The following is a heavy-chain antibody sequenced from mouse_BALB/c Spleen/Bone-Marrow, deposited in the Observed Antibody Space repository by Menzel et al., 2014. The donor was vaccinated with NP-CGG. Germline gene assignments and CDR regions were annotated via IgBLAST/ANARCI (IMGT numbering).Heavy chain of an antibody. J-gene: IGHJ3*01. Sequence: DVKLVESGGDLVKPGGSLKLSCAASGFTFSSYGMSWVRQTPDKRLEWVATINNGGTYTYYPDSVKGRFTISRDNAKNTLYLQMSSLKSEDTAMYYCALNWDSAYWGQGTLATVSA. CDR1: GFTFSSYG. CDR3: ALNWDSAY. V-gene: IGHV5-6*02. D-gene: IGHD4-1*02. CDR2: INNGGTYT.